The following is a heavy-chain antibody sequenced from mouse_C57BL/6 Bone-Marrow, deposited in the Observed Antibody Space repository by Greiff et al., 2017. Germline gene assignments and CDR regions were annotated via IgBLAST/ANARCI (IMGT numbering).Heavy chain of an antibody. CDR1: GFTFSSYA. CDR3: TREDGYYPFDY. J-gene: IGHJ2*01. D-gene: IGHD2-3*01. V-gene: IGHV5-9-1*02. CDR2: ISSGGDYI. Sequence: DVMLVESGEGLVKPGGSLKLSCAASGFTFSSYAMSWVRQTPEKRLEWVAYISSGGDYIYYADTVKGRFTISRDNARNTLYLQMSSLKSEDTAMYYCTREDGYYPFDYWGQGTTLTVSS.